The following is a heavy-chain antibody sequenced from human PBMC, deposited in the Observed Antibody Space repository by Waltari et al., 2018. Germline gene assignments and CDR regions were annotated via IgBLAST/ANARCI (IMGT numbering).Heavy chain of an antibody. Sequence: QVQLVESGGGVVQPGRSLRLSCAASGFTFSSYGMHWVRQAPGKGLEWVAVISYDGSNKYYADSVKDRFTISRDNSKNTLYLQMNSLRAEDTAVYYCAKDQAPTVVTFLDYWGQGTLATVSS. CDR2: ISYDGSNK. J-gene: IGHJ4*02. CDR1: GFTFSSYG. V-gene: IGHV3-30*18. D-gene: IGHD4-17*01. CDR3: AKDQAPTVVTFLDY.